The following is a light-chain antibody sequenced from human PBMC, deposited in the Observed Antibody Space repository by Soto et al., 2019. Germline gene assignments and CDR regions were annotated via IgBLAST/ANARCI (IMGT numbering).Light chain of an antibody. CDR3: QQYNNWPRT. CDR1: QSVSSN. CDR2: GAS. Sequence: DIVMSMSPVTLSVSPGERATLSCRASQSVSSNLAWFQQKPGQAPRLLIYGASTRATVIPGRFSGSGSGTEFTLTISSLHSEDFAVYYCQQYNNWPRTFGQGGKVDIK. J-gene: IGKJ1*01. V-gene: IGKV3-15*01.